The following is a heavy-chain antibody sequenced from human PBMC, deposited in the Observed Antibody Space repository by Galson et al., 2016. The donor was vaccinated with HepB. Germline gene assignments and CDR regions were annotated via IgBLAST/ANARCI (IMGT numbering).Heavy chain of an antibody. Sequence: SLRLSCAASGLNFWTYWMTWVRQAPGKGPEWVASISHDGRDQRYVASVKGRFTISRDNARNSLYLQMNSLRVDDTALYYCAQYGGLVDSWGQGTLVTVSS. J-gene: IGHJ4*02. V-gene: IGHV3-7*01. CDR3: AQYGGLVDS. CDR1: GLNFWTYW. D-gene: IGHD3-16*01. CDR2: ISHDGRDQ.